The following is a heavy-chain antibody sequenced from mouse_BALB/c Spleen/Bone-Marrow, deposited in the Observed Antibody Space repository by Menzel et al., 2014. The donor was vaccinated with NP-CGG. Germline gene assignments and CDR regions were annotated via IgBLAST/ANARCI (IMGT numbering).Heavy chain of an antibody. CDR3: AKRDKYDDYAMDY. CDR2: IFPGSGNT. J-gene: IGHJ4*01. Sequence: VKLQESGPELVKPGASVKISCKASGYSFTSYYIHWVKQRPGQGLEWIGWIFPGSGNTKYNEKFKGKATLTADTSSSTAYMQLSSLTSEDSAVYFCAKRDKYDDYAMDYWGQGTSATVSS. CDR1: GYSFTSYY. V-gene: IGHV1-66*01. D-gene: IGHD2-14*01.